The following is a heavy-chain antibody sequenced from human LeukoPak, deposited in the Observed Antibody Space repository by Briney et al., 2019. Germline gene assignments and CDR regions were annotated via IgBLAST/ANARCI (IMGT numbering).Heavy chain of an antibody. CDR3: ARGSLTYYDSSGYYYRAFDI. J-gene: IGHJ3*02. V-gene: IGHV4-31*03. D-gene: IGHD3-22*01. CDR1: GGSISSGGYY. Sequence: SETLSLTCTVSGGSISSGGYYWSWIRQHPGKGLEWIGYIYYSGSTYYNPSLKSRVTISVDTSKNQFSLKLSSATAADTAVYYCARGSLTYYDSSGYYYRAFDIWGQGTMVTVSS. CDR2: IYYSGST.